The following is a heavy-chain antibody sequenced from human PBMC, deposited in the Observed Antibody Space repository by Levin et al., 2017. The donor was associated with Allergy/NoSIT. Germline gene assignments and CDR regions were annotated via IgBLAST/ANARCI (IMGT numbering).Heavy chain of an antibody. CDR2: ISYDGNIE. Sequence: GGSLRLSCAASGFTFSSYPMHWVRQAPGKGLEWVAVISYDGNIEYYADSVKGRFTISRDNSKNTLYLQMNSLRAEDTAVYYCARVPGMAATGPFDYWGQGTLVTVSS. V-gene: IGHV3-30-3*01. J-gene: IGHJ4*02. CDR3: ARVPGMAATGPFDY. CDR1: GFTFSSYP. D-gene: IGHD6-13*01.